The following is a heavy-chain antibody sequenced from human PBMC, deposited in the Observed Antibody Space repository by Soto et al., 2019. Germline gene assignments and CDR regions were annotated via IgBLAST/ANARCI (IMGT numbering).Heavy chain of an antibody. V-gene: IGHV3-11*06. Sequence: LRLSCVASGFPFRIYWMSWTRPAPGKGLEWLSYSSNSGTYTRYADSVKGRFSISRDNAKNSLYLQINSLRGEDTAIYYCARSGDNYNVLDYWGQGTRVTVSS. J-gene: IGHJ4*02. D-gene: IGHD3-10*02. CDR2: SSNSGTYT. CDR1: GFPFRIYW. CDR3: ARSGDNYNVLDY.